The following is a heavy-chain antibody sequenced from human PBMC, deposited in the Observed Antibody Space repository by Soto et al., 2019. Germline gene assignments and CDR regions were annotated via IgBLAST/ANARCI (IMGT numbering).Heavy chain of an antibody. CDR3: ARVPSWRIVPDY. V-gene: IGHV1-18*04. D-gene: IGHD2-8*01. J-gene: IGHJ4*02. Sequence: ASVKVSCKASGYTFTSYYMHWVRQAPGQGLEWMGWISAYNGNTNYAQKLQGRVTMTTDTSTSTAYMELRSLRSDDTAVYYCARVPSWRIVPDYWGQGTLVTVSS. CDR1: GYTFTSYY. CDR2: ISAYNGNT.